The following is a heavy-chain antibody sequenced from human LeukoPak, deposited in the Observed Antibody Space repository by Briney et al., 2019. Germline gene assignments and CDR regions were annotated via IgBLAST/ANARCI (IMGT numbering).Heavy chain of an antibody. CDR2: INHSGST. CDR3: ARGPLYYDFWSGYNYGMDV. D-gene: IGHD3-3*01. Sequence: SETLSLTCAVYGGSFSGYYWSWIRQPPGKGLEWIGEINHSGSTNYNPSLKSRVTISVDTSKNQFSLKLSSVTAADTAVYYCARGPLYYDFWSGYNYGMDVWGQGTTVTVSS. V-gene: IGHV4-34*01. J-gene: IGHJ6*02. CDR1: GGSFSGYY.